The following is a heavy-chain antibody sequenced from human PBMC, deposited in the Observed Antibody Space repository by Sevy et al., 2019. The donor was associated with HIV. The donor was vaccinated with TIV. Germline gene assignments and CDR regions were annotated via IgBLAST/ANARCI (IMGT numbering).Heavy chain of an antibody. CDR1: GFSFGDYY. V-gene: IGHV3-11*01. J-gene: IGHJ1*01. D-gene: IGHD3-22*01. CDR3: ARGVYYDSSGYCLW. Sequence: GGSLRLSCAASGFSFGDYYMTWIRQAPGKGLEWVSYISPTSANIYYADSVKGRFTISRYNAKNSPFLQMNSLRAEDTALYYCARGVYYDSSGYCLWWGQGTLVTVSS. CDR2: ISPTSANI.